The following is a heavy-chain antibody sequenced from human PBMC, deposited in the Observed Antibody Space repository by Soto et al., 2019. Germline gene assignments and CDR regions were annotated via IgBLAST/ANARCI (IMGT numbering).Heavy chain of an antibody. Sequence: GWSLRLSCAASGFTFSSYGMHWVRQAPGKGLEWVAVISYDGSNKYYADSVKGRFTISRDNSKNTLYLQMNSLRAEDTAVYYCAKDYYDSSGYHNIFDYWGQGTLVTVS. V-gene: IGHV3-30*18. J-gene: IGHJ4*02. CDR2: ISYDGSNK. CDR1: GFTFSSYG. CDR3: AKDYYDSSGYHNIFDY. D-gene: IGHD3-22*01.